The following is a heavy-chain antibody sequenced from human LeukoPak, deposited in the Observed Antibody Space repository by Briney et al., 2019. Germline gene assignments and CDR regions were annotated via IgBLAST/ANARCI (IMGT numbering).Heavy chain of an antibody. J-gene: IGHJ6*03. V-gene: IGHV1-69*04. Sequence: ASVKVSCKASGGTFSSYAISWVRQAPGQGLEWMGRIIPILGIANYAQKFQGRVTITADESTSTAYMELSSLRSEDTAVYYCARAAINYVAFTNYMDVWGKGTTVTVSS. D-gene: IGHD4-11*01. CDR3: ARAAINYVAFTNYMDV. CDR2: IIPILGIA. CDR1: GGTFSSYA.